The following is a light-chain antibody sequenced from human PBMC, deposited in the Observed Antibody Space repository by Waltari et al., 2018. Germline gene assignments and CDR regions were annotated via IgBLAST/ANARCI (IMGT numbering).Light chain of an antibody. CDR1: QSLLHSDGYNS. Sequence: IVMTQSPLSLSVTPGEPAAISCRSSQSLLHSDGYNSLDWYLQKPGQSPQLLFYMASNRPSGVPDRFSGSGSGTDFTLKISGVEAEYVGVYYCMEARQTPTFGQGTKVEIK. J-gene: IGKJ1*01. V-gene: IGKV2-28*01. CDR3: MEARQTPT. CDR2: MAS.